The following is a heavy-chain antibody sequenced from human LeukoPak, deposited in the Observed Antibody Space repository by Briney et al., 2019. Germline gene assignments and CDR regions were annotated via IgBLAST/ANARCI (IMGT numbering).Heavy chain of an antibody. V-gene: IGHV1-18*01. CDR3: ARVAGDDYIWGSYRLSGYFDY. D-gene: IGHD3-16*02. Sequence: GASVKVSCKASGYTFTSYGISWVRQAPGQGLEWMGWISAYNGNTNYAQKLQGRVTMTTDTSTSTAYMELRSLRSDDTAVYYCARVAGDDYIWGSYRLSGYFDYWGQGTLVTVSS. CDR1: GYTFTSYG. J-gene: IGHJ4*02. CDR2: ISAYNGNT.